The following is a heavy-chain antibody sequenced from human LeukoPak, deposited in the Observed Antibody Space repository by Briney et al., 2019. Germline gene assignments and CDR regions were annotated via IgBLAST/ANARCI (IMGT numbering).Heavy chain of an antibody. CDR2: ISHIGST. J-gene: IGHJ5*02. V-gene: IGHV4-38-2*02. D-gene: IGHD3-10*01. Sequence: SETLSLTCSVSGYSINNGYNWGWVRQPPGKGLECIGSISHIGSTYYNPSLESRVTISLDTSKNQFSLELSSVTAADTAVYYCARTYIIFNNYFDPWGQGTLVTVSS. CDR3: ARTYIIFNNYFDP. CDR1: GYSINNGYN.